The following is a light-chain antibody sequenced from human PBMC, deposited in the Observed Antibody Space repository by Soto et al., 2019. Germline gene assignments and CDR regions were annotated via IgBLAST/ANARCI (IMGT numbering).Light chain of an antibody. V-gene: IGKV3-11*01. CDR1: QSVSSY. CDR2: DAS. CDR3: QQRTNWTYT. Sequence: EIVLTQSPATLSLSPGERATLSCRASQSVSSYLAWYQQKPGQAPRLLIYDASNRAAGIPARFSGSGSGTDFTLTISRLEPEGLPVYYCQQRTNWTYTFGQGTNLAI. J-gene: IGKJ2*01.